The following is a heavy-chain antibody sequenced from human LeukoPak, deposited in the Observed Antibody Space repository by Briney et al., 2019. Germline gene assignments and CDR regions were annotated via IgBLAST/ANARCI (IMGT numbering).Heavy chain of an antibody. CDR1: GYTFTSYY. D-gene: IGHD3-22*01. J-gene: IGHJ3*02. V-gene: IGHV1-46*01. CDR3: ARDRFIPMIVGGGSLAFDI. Sequence: ASVKVSCKASGYTFTSYYMHWVRQAPGQGLEWMGIINPSGGSTSYAQKFQGRVTMTRDMSTSTVYMELSSLRSEDTAVYYCARDRFIPMIVGGGSLAFDIWGQGTMVTVSS. CDR2: INPSGGST.